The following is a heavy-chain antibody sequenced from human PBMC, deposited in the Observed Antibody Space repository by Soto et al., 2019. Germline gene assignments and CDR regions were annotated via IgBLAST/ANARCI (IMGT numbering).Heavy chain of an antibody. CDR1: GGSFSGYY. Sequence: SETLSLTCAVYGGSFSGYYWSWIRQPPGKGLEWIGEINHSGSTNYNPSLKSRVTISIDTSKNQFSLKLSSVTAADTAVYYCARGFRGYSGYDHTGAFDIWGQGTMVTVSS. CDR2: INHSGST. CDR3: ARGFRGYSGYDHTGAFDI. D-gene: IGHD5-12*01. J-gene: IGHJ3*02. V-gene: IGHV4-34*01.